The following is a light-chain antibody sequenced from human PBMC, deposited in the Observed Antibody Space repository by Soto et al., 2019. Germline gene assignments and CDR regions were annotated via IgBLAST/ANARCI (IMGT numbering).Light chain of an antibody. J-gene: IGKJ4*01. Sequence: EIVLTQSPGTLSLSPGERATLSCRASQTVSSTYLAWYQQKPGQAPRLLIYGASGRARGIAERFSGSGSGTDFTLTISRLEPEDFALYYCQQHINWPLTFGGGTKVDIK. V-gene: IGKV3D-20*02. CDR2: GAS. CDR1: QTVSSTY. CDR3: QQHINWPLT.